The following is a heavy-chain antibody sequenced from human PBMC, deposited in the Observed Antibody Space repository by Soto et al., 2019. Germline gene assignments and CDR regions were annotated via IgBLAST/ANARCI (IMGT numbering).Heavy chain of an antibody. CDR1: GFTFSSYG. CDR2: IWYDGSNK. CDR3: AREISSGYYYSLDY. D-gene: IGHD3-22*01. V-gene: IGHV3-33*01. J-gene: IGHJ4*02. Sequence: QVQLVESGGGVVQPGRSLRLSCAASGFTFSSYGMHWVRQAPGKGLEWVAVIWYDGSNKYYADPVKGRFTISRDNSKNTLYLQMNSLRAEDTAVYYCAREISSGYYYSLDYWGQGTLVTVSS.